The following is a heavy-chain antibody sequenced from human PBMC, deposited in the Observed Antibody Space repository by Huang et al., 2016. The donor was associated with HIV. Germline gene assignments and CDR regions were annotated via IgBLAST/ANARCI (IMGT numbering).Heavy chain of an antibody. D-gene: IGHD1-1*01. Sequence: QVQLQQWGAGLLKPSETLSLTCAVYGGSFSGYYWSWIRQSPGKGLEWIGEINHSGSTNDNPALKRRRNISVDTSKNQFSLKLSSVTAADTAVYYCARERMMSWLDDHDAFDIWGQGTMVTVSS. J-gene: IGHJ3*02. CDR1: GGSFSGYY. CDR2: INHSGST. V-gene: IGHV4-34*01. CDR3: ARERMMSWLDDHDAFDI.